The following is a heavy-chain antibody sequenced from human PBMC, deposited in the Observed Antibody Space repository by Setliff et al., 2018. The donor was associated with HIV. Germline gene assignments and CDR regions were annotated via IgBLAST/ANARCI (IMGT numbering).Heavy chain of an antibody. V-gene: IGHV1-69*13. CDR1: GGTFRSHE. D-gene: IGHD3-22*01. CDR3: ARIPNHSSGFDY. J-gene: IGHJ4*02. Sequence: ASVKVSCKASGGTFRSHEISWVRQAPGQGLEWMGGIVPILNTGNYAPKFQGRVTITADESTTTAYMELSNLRSEDTAVYYCARIPNHSSGFDYWGQGTPVTVSS. CDR2: IVPILNTG.